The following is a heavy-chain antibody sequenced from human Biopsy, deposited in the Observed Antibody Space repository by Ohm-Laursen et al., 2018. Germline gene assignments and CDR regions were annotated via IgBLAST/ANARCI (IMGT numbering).Heavy chain of an antibody. V-gene: IGHV1-24*01. Sequence: ASVKVSCKVSGYSLTELSMHWVRQAPGQGLEWMGGFTPENGRIVYSQKFQGRVTMTEDTSTSTAYMEVWRLRSDDTAVYYCAADINVWNVNYWGQGTQVIVSS. J-gene: IGHJ4*02. CDR1: GYSLTELS. CDR3: AADINVWNVNY. D-gene: IGHD1-1*01. CDR2: FTPENGRI.